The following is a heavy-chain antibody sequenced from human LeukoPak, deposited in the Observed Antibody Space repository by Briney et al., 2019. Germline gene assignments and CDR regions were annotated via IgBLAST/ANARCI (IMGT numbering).Heavy chain of an antibody. V-gene: IGHV3-15*01. Sequence: PGGSLRLSCAASGFSISSDWMSWVRQAPGKGLEWVARVKSRSAGETTDYAAPVKGRFTISRDDSKNTLYLRMNSLKTEDTAVYYCTLIQGWGSGSYYRDFWGQGTLVTVSS. CDR3: TLIQGWGSGSYYRDF. CDR1: GFSISSDW. D-gene: IGHD3-10*01. J-gene: IGHJ4*02. CDR2: VKSRSAGETT.